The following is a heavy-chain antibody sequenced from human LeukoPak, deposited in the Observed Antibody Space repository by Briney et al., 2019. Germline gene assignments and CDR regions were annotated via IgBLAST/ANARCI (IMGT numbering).Heavy chain of an antibody. D-gene: IGHD3-22*01. CDR3: AKRSSTSSGYFDF. CDR2: ISSDGSNK. Sequence: GGSLRLSCAASGFNFSNYDIFWVRQAPGEGLEWVTFISSDGSNKYYADSVKGRFTISRDTSKNTLYLQMNSLRAEDTAIYYCAKRSSTSSGYFDFWGRGTLVTVSS. CDR1: GFNFSNYD. J-gene: IGHJ4*02. V-gene: IGHV3-30*18.